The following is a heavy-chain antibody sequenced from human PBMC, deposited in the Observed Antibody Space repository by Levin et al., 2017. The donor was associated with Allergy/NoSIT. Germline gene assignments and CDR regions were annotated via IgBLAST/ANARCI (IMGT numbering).Heavy chain of an antibody. D-gene: IGHD2/OR15-2a*01. Sequence: GGSLRLSCAASGFTFSSYWMSWVRQAPGKGLEWVANIKQDGSQKYYVDSVKGRFTISRDNAKNSLFLQMNSLRAEDTAIYYCARHEYTSWAPAGWFDPWGQGTLVTVSS. CDR1: GFTFSSYW. CDR2: IKQDGSQK. CDR3: ARHEYTSWAPAGWFDP. J-gene: IGHJ5*02. V-gene: IGHV3-7*01.